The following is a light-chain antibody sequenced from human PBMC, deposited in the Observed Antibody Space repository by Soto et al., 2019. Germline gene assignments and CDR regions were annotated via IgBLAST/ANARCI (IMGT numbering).Light chain of an antibody. Sequence: QSALTQPASVSGSPGQSITISCTGTSSDVGGNNFVSWYQQHPGKAPKLVIYDGTKRPSGVPDRFSGSNSGNTASLTISGLQAEDEADYYCCSYVTTPEIFGTGTKVTVL. CDR1: SSDVGGNNF. J-gene: IGLJ1*01. CDR2: DGT. V-gene: IGLV2-11*01. CDR3: CSYVTTPEI.